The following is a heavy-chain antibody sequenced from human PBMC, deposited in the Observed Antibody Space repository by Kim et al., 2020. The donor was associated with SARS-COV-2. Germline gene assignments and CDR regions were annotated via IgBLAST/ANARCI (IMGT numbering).Heavy chain of an antibody. CDR2: ISSSSSTI. CDR1: GFTFSSYS. J-gene: IGHJ6*02. V-gene: IGHV3-48*04. Sequence: GGSLRLSCAASGFTFSSYSMNWVRQAPGKGLEWVSYISSSSSTIYYADSVKGRFTISRDNAKNSLYLQMNSLRAEDTAVYYCARDSHTYYYYGMDVWGQGTTVTDPS. CDR3: ARDSHTYYYYGMDV.